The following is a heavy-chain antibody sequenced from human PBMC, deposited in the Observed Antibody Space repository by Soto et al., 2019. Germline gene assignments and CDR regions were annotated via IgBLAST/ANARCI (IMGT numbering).Heavy chain of an antibody. V-gene: IGHV3-30-3*01. Sequence: GESLKISCAASGFTFSSYAMHWVRQAPGKGLEWVAVISYDGSNKYYADSVKGRFTISRDNSKNTLYLQMNSLRAEDTAVYYCAREDWVSNAFDIWGQGTMVTVSS. D-gene: IGHD3-9*01. CDR3: AREDWVSNAFDI. CDR2: ISYDGSNK. CDR1: GFTFSSYA. J-gene: IGHJ3*02.